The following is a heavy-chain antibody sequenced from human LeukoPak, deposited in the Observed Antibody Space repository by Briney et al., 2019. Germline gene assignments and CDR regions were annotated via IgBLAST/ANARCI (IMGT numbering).Heavy chain of an antibody. D-gene: IGHD6-13*01. V-gene: IGHV4-4*07. Sequence: SETLSLTCTVSGGSINFYYWSWIRQPAGKGLEWIGRIYSTGSTNYSPSLKSRVTMSVDKSRNQFSLNLSSVTAADTAVYYCARGIADPYSFDSWGQGTLVTVSS. J-gene: IGHJ4*02. CDR2: IYSTGST. CDR1: GGSINFYY. CDR3: ARGIADPYSFDS.